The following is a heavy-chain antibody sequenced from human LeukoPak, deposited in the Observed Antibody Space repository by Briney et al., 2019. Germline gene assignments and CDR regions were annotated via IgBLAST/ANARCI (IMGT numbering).Heavy chain of an antibody. J-gene: IGHJ4*02. CDR1: GFTFSSYS. CDR3: AIGGVAGPFDY. Sequence: GGSLRLSCAASGFTFSSYSMNWVRQAPGKGLEWVSSISSSSSYIYYADSVKGRFTISRDNSKNTLYLQMNSLRAEDTAVYYCAIGGVAGPFDYWGQGTLVTVSS. V-gene: IGHV3-21*01. CDR2: ISSSSSYI. D-gene: IGHD6-19*01.